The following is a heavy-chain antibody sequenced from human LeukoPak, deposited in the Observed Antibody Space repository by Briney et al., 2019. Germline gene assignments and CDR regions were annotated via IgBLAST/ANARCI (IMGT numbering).Heavy chain of an antibody. CDR2: ISAYNGNT. CDR1: GYTFTSYG. V-gene: IGHV1-18*01. CDR3: ARANYDSSGYYTY. Sequence: GASVTVSCKASGYTFTSYGISWVRQAPGQGLEWMGWISAYNGNTNYAQKLQGRVTMTTDTSTSTVYMELSSLRSEDTAVYHCARANYDSSGYYTYWGQGTLVTVSS. D-gene: IGHD3-22*01. J-gene: IGHJ4*02.